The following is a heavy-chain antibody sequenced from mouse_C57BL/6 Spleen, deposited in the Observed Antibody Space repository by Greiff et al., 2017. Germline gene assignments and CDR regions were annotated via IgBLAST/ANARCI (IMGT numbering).Heavy chain of an antibody. V-gene: IGHV1-39*01. Sequence: VQLQQSGPELVKPGASVKISCKASGYSFTDYNMNWVKQSNGKSLEWIGVINPNYGTTSYNQKFKGKATLTVDQSSSTAYMPLNSLTSEDSAVYYCARGNYASSYEGWYFDVWGTGTTVTVSS. CDR2: INPNYGTT. D-gene: IGHD1-1*01. CDR1: GYSFTDYN. J-gene: IGHJ1*03. CDR3: ARGNYASSYEGWYFDV.